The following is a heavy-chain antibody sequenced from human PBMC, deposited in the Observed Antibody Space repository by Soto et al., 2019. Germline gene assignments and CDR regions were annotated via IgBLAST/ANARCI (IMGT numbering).Heavy chain of an antibody. CDR3: ARHLRCYDFWSGYYDHYDGFDI. D-gene: IGHD3-3*01. Sequence: QVQLQESGPGLVKPSETLSLTCTVSGGSISSYYWSWIRPPPGQGLAWIGYIYDSGSTNYNPSLKRRVTISVDTSKTQFSLKLSSVSAADTAVYSCARHLRCYDFWSGYYDHYDGFDIWGQGTMVNVSS. J-gene: IGHJ3*02. V-gene: IGHV4-59*08. CDR2: IYDSGST. CDR1: GGSISSYY.